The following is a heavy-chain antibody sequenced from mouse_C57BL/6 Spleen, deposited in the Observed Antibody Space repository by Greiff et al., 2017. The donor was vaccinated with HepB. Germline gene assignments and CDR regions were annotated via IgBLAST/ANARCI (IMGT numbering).Heavy chain of an antibody. CDR3: AREGGYYDS. V-gene: IGHV3-6*01. J-gene: IGHJ2*01. CDR2: ISYDGSN. CDR1: GYSITSGYY. Sequence: EVQVVESGPGLVKPSQSLSLTCSVTGYSITSGYYWNWIRQFPGNKLEWMGYISYDGSNNYNPSLKNRISITRDTSKNQFFLKLNSVTTEDTATYYCAREGGYYDSWGQGTTLTVSS.